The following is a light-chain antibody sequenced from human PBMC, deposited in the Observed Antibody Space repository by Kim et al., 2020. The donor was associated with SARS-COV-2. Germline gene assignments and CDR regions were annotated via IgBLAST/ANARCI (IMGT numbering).Light chain of an antibody. CDR1: SRDGESYEH. CDR2: EVN. Sequence: GKTISKYCTGTSRDGESYEHVCWYQKEPGKAPKLMIYEVNKRPSGSCNRFSGSKCGNTASLTISGLQAEDEADFYCCSYAGSMTYVFGTGTKVTVL. J-gene: IGLJ1*01. V-gene: IGLV2-23*02. CDR3: CSYAGSMTYV.